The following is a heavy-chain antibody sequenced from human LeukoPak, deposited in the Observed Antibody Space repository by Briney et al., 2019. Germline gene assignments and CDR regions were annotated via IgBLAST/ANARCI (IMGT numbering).Heavy chain of an antibody. CDR3: ARHPYYDSSGYYLPYFDY. J-gene: IGHJ4*02. CDR1: GYSFTSYW. CDR2: IYPGDSDT. D-gene: IGHD3-22*01. Sequence: GESLKISCKGSGYSFTSYWIGWVRQMPGKGLEWMGIIYPGDSDTRYSPSCQGQVTISADKSISTAYLQWSSLKASDTAMYYCARHPYYDSSGYYLPYFDYWGQATRFTVSS. V-gene: IGHV5-51*01.